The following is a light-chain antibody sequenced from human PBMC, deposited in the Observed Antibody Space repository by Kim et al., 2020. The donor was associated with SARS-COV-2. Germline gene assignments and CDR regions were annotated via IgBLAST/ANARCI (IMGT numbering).Light chain of an antibody. CDR3: QQYNNWPLT. CDR1: QSVSSN. CDR2: GAS. J-gene: IGKJ4*01. V-gene: IGKV3-15*01. Sequence: EIVMTQSPATLSVSPGERATLSCRASQSVSSNLAWYQQKPGQAPRLLIYGASTRATGIPARFSARGSGTEFTLTISSLQSEDFAVYYCQQYNNWPLTFGGGTRVEIK.